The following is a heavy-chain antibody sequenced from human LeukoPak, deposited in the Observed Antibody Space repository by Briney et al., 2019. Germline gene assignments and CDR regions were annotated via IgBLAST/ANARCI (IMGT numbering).Heavy chain of an antibody. D-gene: IGHD1-26*01. CDR2: IYYNGST. V-gene: IGHV4-30-4*08. CDR1: GGSISSGDYY. Sequence: SKTLSLTCTVSGGSISSGDYYWSWIRQPPGKGLEWLGYIYYNGSTYYNPSLKSRVTISVDTSKNQFSLKLSSVTAADTAVYYCARAGGSYYPGYFQHWGQGTLVTVSS. CDR3: ARAGGSYYPGYFQH. J-gene: IGHJ1*01.